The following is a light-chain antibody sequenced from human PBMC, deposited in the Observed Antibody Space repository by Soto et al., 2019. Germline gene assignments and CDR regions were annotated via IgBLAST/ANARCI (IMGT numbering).Light chain of an antibody. V-gene: IGLV2-14*01. J-gene: IGLJ3*02. CDR1: SSDIGGYKY. Sequence: QSVLTQPASVSGSPGQSITISCTGTSSDIGGYKYVSWYQQHPGKAPKLMIYEVSHRPSGVSNRFSGSKSGNTASLTISGLQAEDEDDYYCSSFTSSSTGVFGGGTKLTVL. CDR3: SSFTSSSTGV. CDR2: EVS.